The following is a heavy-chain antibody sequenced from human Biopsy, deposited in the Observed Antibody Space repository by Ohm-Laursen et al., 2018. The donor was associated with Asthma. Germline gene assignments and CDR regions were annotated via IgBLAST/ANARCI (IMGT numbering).Heavy chain of an antibody. CDR1: GGTFNTYV. Sequence: SMKVSCKSLGGTFNTYVIGWVRQAPGPGLEWLGGINSVLGTTTYPQKFQDRVTITADDSTSTVYMELSSLRSEDTAVNYCARKAGSCISRTCYSLDFWGQGTLVTVSS. CDR2: INSVLGTT. V-gene: IGHV1-69*13. CDR3: ARKAGSCISRTCYSLDF. J-gene: IGHJ4*02. D-gene: IGHD2-2*01.